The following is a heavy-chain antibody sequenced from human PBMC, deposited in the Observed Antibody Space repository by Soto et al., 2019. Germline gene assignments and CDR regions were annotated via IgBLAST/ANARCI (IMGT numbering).Heavy chain of an antibody. D-gene: IGHD3-3*01. Sequence: QVQLQAPAPGLVNPSHTLSLTCIVSGGSITSGGYYWSWIRQHPGKGLECVGYIYYSGSTYYNPSLKSLVTISVDASKNQFSLKLSSVTAADTAVYYCARGRFSIFGGSRGVDWFDCWGQGTLVTVST. CDR3: ARGRFSIFGGSRGVDWFDC. CDR1: GGSITSGGYY. V-gene: IGHV4-31*01. CDR2: IYYSGST. J-gene: IGHJ4*02.